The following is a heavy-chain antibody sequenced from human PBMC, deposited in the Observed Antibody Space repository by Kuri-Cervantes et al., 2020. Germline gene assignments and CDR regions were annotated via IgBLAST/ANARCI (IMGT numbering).Heavy chain of an antibody. J-gene: IGHJ4*02. Sequence: GGSLRLSCAASGFTFSDYYMSWIRQAPGKGLEWVSYISSSGSTIYYADSVKGRFTISRDNSKNTLYLQMNSLRAEDTAVYYCAKGERYYDILTGYYPTPTFDYWGQGTLVTVSS. CDR2: ISSSGSTI. D-gene: IGHD3-9*01. V-gene: IGHV3-11*01. CDR3: AKGERYYDILTGYYPTPTFDY. CDR1: GFTFSDYY.